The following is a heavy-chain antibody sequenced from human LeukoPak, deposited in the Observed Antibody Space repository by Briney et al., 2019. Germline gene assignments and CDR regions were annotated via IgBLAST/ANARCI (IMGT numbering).Heavy chain of an antibody. CDR3: ARHRGSWFDP. J-gene: IGHJ5*02. V-gene: IGHV4-59*08. CDR1: GVSISSYH. Sequence: PSETLSPTCTVSGVSISSYHWSWIRQPPGKGLEWIGYIYYSGSTNYNPSLKSRVTISVDTSKNQFSLKLSSVTAADTAVYYCARHRGSWFDPWGQGTLVTVSS. CDR2: IYYSGST. D-gene: IGHD3-16*01.